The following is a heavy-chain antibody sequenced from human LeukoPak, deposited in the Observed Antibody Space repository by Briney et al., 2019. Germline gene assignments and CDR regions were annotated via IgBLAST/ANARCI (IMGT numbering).Heavy chain of an antibody. V-gene: IGHV1-69*01. CDR2: IIPIFGTA. CDR3: ARDYDSSGYYSN. J-gene: IGHJ4*02. Sequence: ASVKVSCKASGGTFSSYAISWVRQAPGQGLEWMGGIIPIFGTANHAQKFQGRVTITADESTSTAYMELSSLRSEDTAVYYCARDYDSSGYYSNWGQGTLVTVSS. D-gene: IGHD3-22*01. CDR1: GGTFSSYA.